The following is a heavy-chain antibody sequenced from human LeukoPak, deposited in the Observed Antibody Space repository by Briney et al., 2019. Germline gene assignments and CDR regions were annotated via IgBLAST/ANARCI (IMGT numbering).Heavy chain of an antibody. CDR3: AKVWGYSPASGDY. CDR1: GFTFSSDG. D-gene: IGHD6-13*01. J-gene: IGHJ4*02. Sequence: GGSLRLSCAASGFTFSSDGMHWVRQAPGKGLEWVAVISYDGSNKYYADSVKGRFTISRDNSKNTLCLQMNSLRAEDTAVYYCAKVWGYSPASGDYWGQGTLVTVSS. V-gene: IGHV3-30*18. CDR2: ISYDGSNK.